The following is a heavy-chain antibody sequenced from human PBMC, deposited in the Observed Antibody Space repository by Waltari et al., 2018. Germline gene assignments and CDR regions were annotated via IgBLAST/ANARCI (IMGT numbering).Heavy chain of an antibody. CDR3: ARISSGDLAFDS. V-gene: IGHV4-38-2*02. J-gene: IGHJ5*01. CDR2: MFHGGRG. Sequence: QVRLEESGPRLVKASETLSLTCTVSGYSISNGYDWCLIRQTPGGGLEWIGNMFHGGRGYDNPSLRSRVSISVDTAKNQRSLRLNSVTAADTATYYCARISSGDLAFDSWGHGIPVIVS. CDR1: GYSISNGYD. D-gene: IGHD2-21*01.